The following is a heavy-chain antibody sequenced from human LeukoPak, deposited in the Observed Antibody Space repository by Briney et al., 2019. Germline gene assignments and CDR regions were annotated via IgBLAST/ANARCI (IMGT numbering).Heavy chain of an antibody. CDR2: IYYSGST. CDR3: ARQPVAPDY. Sequence: KPSETLSLTCTVSGGSISGHYWSWIRRPPGKGLEWIGYIYYSGSTSYNPSLKSRVTMSVDTSKNQFSLKLSSVTAADTAVYYCARQPVAPDYWGQGTLVTVSS. J-gene: IGHJ4*02. D-gene: IGHD6-19*01. V-gene: IGHV4-59*11. CDR1: GGSISGHY.